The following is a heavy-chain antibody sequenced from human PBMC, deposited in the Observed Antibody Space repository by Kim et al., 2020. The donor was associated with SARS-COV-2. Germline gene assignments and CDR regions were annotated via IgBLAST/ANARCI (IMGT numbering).Heavy chain of an antibody. CDR3: ARGGMPNGYELVDY. V-gene: IGHV4-39*07. J-gene: IGHJ4*02. CDR1: GGSISSSSHY. CDR2: IYYSGSP. Sequence: SETLSLTCTVSGGSISSSSHYWGWIRQPPGKGLEWIGSIYYSGSPYYNASLKSRVTISVDTSKNQFSLKLSSVTAADTAVYYCARGGMPNGYELVDYWGQGTLVTASS. D-gene: IGHD5-12*01.